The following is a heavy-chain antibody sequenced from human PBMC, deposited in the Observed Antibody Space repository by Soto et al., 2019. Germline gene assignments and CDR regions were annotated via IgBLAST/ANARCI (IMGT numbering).Heavy chain of an antibody. D-gene: IGHD3-22*01. CDR1: GYSFATYG. CDR3: ATEPIYYDEGSGYCTRGH. Sequence: QVQLVQSGAEVKKPGASVKVSCKASGYSFATYGFSRVRQAPGQGLECVGWISAHNGDTHYSQKFQGRVTLTTDTSTNTGYMEVRSLTSDDTTVYFGATEPIYYDEGSGYCTRGHWRQGTQVTVSS. CDR2: ISAHNGDT. J-gene: IGHJ4*02. V-gene: IGHV1-18*04.